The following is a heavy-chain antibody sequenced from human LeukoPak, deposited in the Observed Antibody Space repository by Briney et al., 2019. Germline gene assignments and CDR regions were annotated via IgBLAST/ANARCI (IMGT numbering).Heavy chain of an antibody. D-gene: IGHD2-2*01. CDR1: GGTFSSYA. CDR2: IIPYLGIA. Sequence: SVKVSRTASGGTFSSYAISWVRQAPGQGLEWMGRIIPYLGIANYAQKFQGRVTITADKSTSTAYMELSSLRSEDTAVYYCARCKYQLLSSYYYYYGMDAWGQGTTVTVSS. J-gene: IGHJ6*02. CDR3: ARCKYQLLSSYYYYYGMDA. V-gene: IGHV1-69*04.